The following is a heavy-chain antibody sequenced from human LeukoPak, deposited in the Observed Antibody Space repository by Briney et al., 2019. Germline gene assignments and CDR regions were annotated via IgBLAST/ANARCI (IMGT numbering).Heavy chain of an antibody. CDR1: GFTFSNFR. D-gene: IGHD1-26*01. J-gene: IGHJ4*02. Sequence: GGSLRLSCAASGFTFSNFRMTWVRQAPGKGPEWVSAISGSGGDTYYADSVKGRFTISRDNSKNTLYLQMNSLRAEDTAVYYCAKKGATTGDFDYWGQGTLVTVSS. CDR3: AKKGATTGDFDY. V-gene: IGHV3-23*01. CDR2: ISGSGGDT.